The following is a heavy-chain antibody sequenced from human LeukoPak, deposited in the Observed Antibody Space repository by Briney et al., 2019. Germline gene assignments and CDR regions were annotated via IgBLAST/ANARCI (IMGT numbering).Heavy chain of an antibody. Sequence: GGSLRLSCAASGFTFSSYAMTWVRQAPGKGLEWVSAISGSGGSTYYADSVKGRFTISRDNSKNTLYLQMNSLRAEDTAVYYCAKEEASPDYYYYMDVWGKGTTVTVSS. J-gene: IGHJ6*03. CDR3: AKEEASPDYYYYMDV. CDR1: GFTFSSYA. CDR2: ISGSGGST. V-gene: IGHV3-23*01.